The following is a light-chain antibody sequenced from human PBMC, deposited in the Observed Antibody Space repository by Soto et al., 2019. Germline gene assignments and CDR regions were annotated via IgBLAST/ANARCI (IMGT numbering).Light chain of an antibody. Sequence: SYELTQPPSVSVAPGQTARITCGGINIGSKSVHWYRQKPGQAPVLVVYDDADRPSGIPERFSGSNSGNTAALTISRVEAGDEADYFCQIWDSDSDHYVFGSGTKLTVL. CDR3: QIWDSDSDHYV. V-gene: IGLV3-21*02. CDR2: DDA. CDR1: NIGSKS. J-gene: IGLJ1*01.